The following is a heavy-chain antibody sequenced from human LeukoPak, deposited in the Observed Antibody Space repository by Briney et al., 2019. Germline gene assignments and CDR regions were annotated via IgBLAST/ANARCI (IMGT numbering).Heavy chain of an antibody. D-gene: IGHD3-10*01. V-gene: IGHV4-34*01. Sequence: SETLSLTCAVYGGSFSGYYWSWIRQPPGKGLEWIGEINHSGNTNSNPSLKSRVTMSVDTSKNQFSLKLSSLTAADTAFYYCARDSNRYGSGSYFLLDYWGQGILVTVSS. CDR1: GGSFSGYY. J-gene: IGHJ4*02. CDR3: ARDSNRYGSGSYFLLDY. CDR2: INHSGNT.